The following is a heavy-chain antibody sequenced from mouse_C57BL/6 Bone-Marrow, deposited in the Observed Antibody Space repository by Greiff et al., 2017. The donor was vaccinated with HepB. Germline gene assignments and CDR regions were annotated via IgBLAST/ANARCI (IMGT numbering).Heavy chain of an antibody. V-gene: IGHV1-72*01. Sequence: QVQLQQPGAELVKPGASVKLSCKASGYTFTSYWMHWVKQRPGRGLEWIGRIDPNSGGTKYNEKFKSKATLTVAKPSSTAYMQLSSLTSEDSAVYYGARSPYYDYGAGSPYWYFDDWGTGTTVTVSS. CDR3: ARSPYYDYGAGSPYWYFDD. D-gene: IGHD2-4*01. J-gene: IGHJ1*03. CDR2: IDPNSGGT. CDR1: GYTFTSYW.